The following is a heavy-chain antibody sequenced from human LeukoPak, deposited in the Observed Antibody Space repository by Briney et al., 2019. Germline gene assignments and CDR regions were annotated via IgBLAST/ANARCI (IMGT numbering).Heavy chain of an antibody. D-gene: IGHD3-9*01. CDR2: IYYTGST. Sequence: SETLSLACTVSGGSISSYYWSWIRQPPGKGLEWIGYIYYTGSTNYNPSLKSRVTISADTSKNQFSLKLSSVTAADTAVYYCAALTGYSAESRFAPSGQGILVTVAS. J-gene: IGHJ5*02. V-gene: IGHV4-59*01. CDR3: AALTGYSAESRFAP. CDR1: GGSISSYY.